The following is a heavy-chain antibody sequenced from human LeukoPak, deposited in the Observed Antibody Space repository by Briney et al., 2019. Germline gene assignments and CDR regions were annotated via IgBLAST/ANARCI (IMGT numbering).Heavy chain of an antibody. D-gene: IGHD3-10*01. Sequence: ASVKVSCKASGYTFTSYGISWVRQAPGQGLEWMGWISAYNGNTNYARKLQGRVTMTTDTSTSTAYMELRSLRSDDTAVYYCARDRENYYGSGSYRTWGQGTLVTVSS. CDR2: ISAYNGNT. CDR3: ARDRENYYGSGSYRT. J-gene: IGHJ5*02. V-gene: IGHV1-18*01. CDR1: GYTFTSYG.